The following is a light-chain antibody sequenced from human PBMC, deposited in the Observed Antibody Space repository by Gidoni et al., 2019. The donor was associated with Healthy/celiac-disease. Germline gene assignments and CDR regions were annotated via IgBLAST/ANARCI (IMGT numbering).Light chain of an antibody. CDR2: WAS. CDR3: QQSYSTPPLT. V-gene: IGKV4-1*01. J-gene: IGKJ4*01. CDR1: QSVLYSSNNKNY. Sequence: DIVMTQSPDSLAVSLGERATINCKSSQSVLYSSNNKNYLAWYQQKPGQPPKLLIYWASTRESGVPDRFSGSVSGTDFTLTISSLQAEDVAVYYCQQSYSTPPLTFGGGTKVEIK.